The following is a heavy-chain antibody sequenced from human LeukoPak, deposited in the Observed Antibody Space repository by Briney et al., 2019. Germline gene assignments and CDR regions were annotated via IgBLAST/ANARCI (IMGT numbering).Heavy chain of an antibody. CDR2: IYHSGST. Sequence: SQTLSLTCTVSGASFNSDDQYWNWIRQHPGTGLEWIGYIYHSGSTYYNPSLMTRVTMSVDTSKNQFSLRLTSVTAADTAVYYCARDMFVGGLDVWGKGTTVTVSS. CDR3: ARDMFVGGLDV. V-gene: IGHV4-31*03. J-gene: IGHJ6*04. D-gene: IGHD3-16*01. CDR1: GASFNSDDQY.